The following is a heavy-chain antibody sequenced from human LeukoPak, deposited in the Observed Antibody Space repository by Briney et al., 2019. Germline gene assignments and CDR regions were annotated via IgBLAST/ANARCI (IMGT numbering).Heavy chain of an antibody. CDR3: VKGYYSGWGSYSAFDY. D-gene: IGHD3-10*01. J-gene: IGHJ4*02. Sequence: GGSLRLSCAASGFTFSSYSMNWVRQAPGKGLEWVSDTRGTYHADSVKGRFTISRDNSRNTVYLQMNSLRAEDTAVYFCVKGYYSGWGSYSAFDYWGQGTLVTVSS. CDR1: GFTFSSYS. CDR2: TRGT. V-gene: IGHV3-23*01.